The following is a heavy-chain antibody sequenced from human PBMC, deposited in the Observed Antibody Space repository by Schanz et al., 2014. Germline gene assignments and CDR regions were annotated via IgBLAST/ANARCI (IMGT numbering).Heavy chain of an antibody. CDR1: GFTFSSYA. CDR2: ISGSGGST. Sequence: VQLLQFGGGVVQPGRSLRLSCAASGFTFSSYAMSWVRQAPGKGLEWVSGISGSGGSTYYADSVKGRFSISRDRFQNTLYLRMSSLRAEDTAVYYCAKQIHYDILTVTRNWGQGTLVTVSS. J-gene: IGHJ4*02. CDR3: AKQIHYDILTVTRN. D-gene: IGHD3-9*01. V-gene: IGHV3-23*01.